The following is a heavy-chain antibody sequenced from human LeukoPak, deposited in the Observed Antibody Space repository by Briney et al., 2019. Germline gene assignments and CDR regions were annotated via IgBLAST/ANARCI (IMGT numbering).Heavy chain of an antibody. Sequence: ASVKVSCKASGYTFTGYYMHWVRQAPGQGLEWMGWINPNSGGTNYAQKFQGRVTMTRDTSISTAYMELSRPRSDDTAVYYCARVFIYCSGGSCYCDYWGQGTLVTVSS. CDR1: GYTFTGYY. CDR2: INPNSGGT. D-gene: IGHD2-15*01. J-gene: IGHJ4*02. V-gene: IGHV1-2*02. CDR3: ARVFIYCSGGSCYCDY.